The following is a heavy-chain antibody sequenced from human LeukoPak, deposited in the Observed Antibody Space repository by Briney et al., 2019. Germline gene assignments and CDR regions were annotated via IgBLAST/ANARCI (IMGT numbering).Heavy chain of an antibody. CDR1: GGSFSSYY. D-gene: IGHD2-15*01. Sequence: SETLSLTCAVYGGSFSSYYWGWIRQPPGKGLEWIGSINYSGSTYYNPSLKSRVTISVDSSKYQFSLKLSSVTAADTAVYYCARGGCSGGSCYRDYWGQGTLVTVSS. CDR2: INYSGST. V-gene: IGHV4-34*01. CDR3: ARGGCSGGSCYRDY. J-gene: IGHJ4*02.